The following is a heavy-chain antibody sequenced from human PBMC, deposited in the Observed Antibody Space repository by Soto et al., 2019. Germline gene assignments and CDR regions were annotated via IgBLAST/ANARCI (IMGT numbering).Heavy chain of an antibody. CDR1: GGSFSNFA. J-gene: IGHJ4*01. CDR3: ARGGSGGEGYNVTPYDH. Sequence: QVHLVQSGAEVKKPGSSVKVSCKASGGSFSNFAFNWVRQAPGQGLEWMGGVIPVFGAANYAQKFQGRVTITADEDTSTVYMELSSLRSEDTALYFWARGGSGGEGYNVTPYDHWGQGTLVTVAS. CDR2: VIPVFGAA. V-gene: IGHV1-69*01. D-gene: IGHD1-1*01.